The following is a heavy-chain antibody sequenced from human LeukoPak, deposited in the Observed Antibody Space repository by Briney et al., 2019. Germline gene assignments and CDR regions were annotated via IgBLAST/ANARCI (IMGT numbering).Heavy chain of an antibody. Sequence: GGSLRLSCAASGFTFSSYSMNWVRQAPGKGLEWVSYISSSSSTIYYADSVKGRFTISRDNAKNSLYLQMNSLRDEDTAVYYCARDPPRLVGRYNWFDPWGQGTLVTVSS. V-gene: IGHV3-48*02. CDR3: ARDPPRLVGRYNWFDP. CDR2: ISSSSSTI. D-gene: IGHD1-26*01. CDR1: GFTFSSYS. J-gene: IGHJ5*02.